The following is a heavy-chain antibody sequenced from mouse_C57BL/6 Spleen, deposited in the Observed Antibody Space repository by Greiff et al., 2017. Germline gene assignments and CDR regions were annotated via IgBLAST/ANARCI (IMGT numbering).Heavy chain of an antibody. V-gene: IGHV5-9*01. Sequence: EVMLVESGGGLVKPGGSLKLSCAASGFTFSSYTMSWVRQTPEKRLEWVATISGGGGNTYYPDSVKGRFTISRNKAKNTLYLQMSSLRSEDTALYYCARERYYGSSHWYFDVWGTGTTVAVSS. CDR2: ISGGGGNT. CDR1: GFTFSSYT. CDR3: ARERYYGSSHWYFDV. D-gene: IGHD1-1*01. J-gene: IGHJ1*03.